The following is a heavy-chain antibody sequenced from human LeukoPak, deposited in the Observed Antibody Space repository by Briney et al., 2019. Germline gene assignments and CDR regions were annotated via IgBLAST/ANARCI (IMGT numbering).Heavy chain of an antibody. D-gene: IGHD2-15*01. CDR3: ARARGVVAFDY. V-gene: IGHV3-21*01. CDR2: ISSSSSYI. J-gene: IGHJ4*02. CDR1: GFTFSSYS. Sequence: GGSLRLSCAASGFTFSSYSMNWVRQAPGKGLEWVSSISSSSSYIYYADPVKGRFTISRDNAKNSLYLQMNSLRAEGTAVYYCARARGVVAFDYWGQGTLVTVSS.